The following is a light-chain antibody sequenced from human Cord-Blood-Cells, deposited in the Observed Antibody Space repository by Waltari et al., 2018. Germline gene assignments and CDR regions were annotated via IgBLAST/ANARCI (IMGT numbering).Light chain of an antibody. Sequence: QAAVTQEPSLPVSPAGTATRTSVSHTVSLTSAHYPYWFQQKPGQAPRTLIYDTSNKHSWTPARFSGSLLGGKAALTLSGAQPEDEAEYYCLLSYSGARVFGGGTKLTVL. CDR3: LLSYSGARV. CDR1: TVSLTSAHY. CDR2: DTS. J-gene: IGLJ3*02. V-gene: IGLV7-46*01.